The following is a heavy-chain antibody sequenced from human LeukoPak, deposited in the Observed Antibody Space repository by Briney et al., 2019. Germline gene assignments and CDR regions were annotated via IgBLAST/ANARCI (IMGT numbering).Heavy chain of an antibody. CDR2: INHSGST. CDR1: GGSFSGYY. D-gene: IGHD4/OR15-4a*01. CDR3: VRGLTLHPPLTIDY. V-gene: IGHV4-34*01. J-gene: IGHJ4*02. Sequence: SETLSLTCAVYGGSFSGYYWSWIRQPPGKGLEWIGEINHSGSTNYNPSLKSRVTTSVDTSKNQFSLKLSSVTAADTAAYYCVRGLTLHPPLTIDYWGQETLGTVSS.